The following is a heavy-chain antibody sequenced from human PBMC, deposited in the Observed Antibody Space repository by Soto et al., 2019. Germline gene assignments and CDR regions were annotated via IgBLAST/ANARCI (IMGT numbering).Heavy chain of an antibody. D-gene: IGHD3-22*01. CDR1: GYTFTSYG. J-gene: IGHJ4*02. Sequence: QVQLVQCGAEVKKPGASVKVCCKASGYTFTSYGISWVRQAPGQGLEWMGWISAYNGHTNYAQKFQDRVTMNTDTSTSTAHMEFRSLGSDDTAAYYCARARYYSDRRDYYPFDYCGQGTLVTVSA. CDR2: ISAYNGHT. V-gene: IGHV1-18*04. CDR3: ARARYYSDRRDYYPFDY.